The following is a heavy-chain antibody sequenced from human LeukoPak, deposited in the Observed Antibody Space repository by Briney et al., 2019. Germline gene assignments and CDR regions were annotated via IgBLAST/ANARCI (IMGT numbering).Heavy chain of an antibody. CDR3: ARDSGSYYWFDY. D-gene: IGHD1-26*01. CDR1: GGPISSGGYY. V-gene: IGHV4-31*03. CDR2: IYYSGST. Sequence: PSETLSLTCTVSGGPISSGGYYWSRIRQHPGKGLEWIGYIYYSGSTYYNPSLKSRVTISVDTSKNQFSLKLSSVTAADTAVYYCARDSGSYYWFDYWGQGTLVTVSS. J-gene: IGHJ4*02.